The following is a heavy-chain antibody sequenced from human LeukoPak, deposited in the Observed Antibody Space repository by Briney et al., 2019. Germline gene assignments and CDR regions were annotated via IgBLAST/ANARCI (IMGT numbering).Heavy chain of an antibody. Sequence: SETLSLTCAVYGGSFSGYYWSWIRQPPGKGLEWIGEINHSGSTNYNPSLKSRVTISVDTSKNQFSLKLSSVTAADTAVYYCARGWIGLYYYCCGMDGWGQGTTVTVSS. V-gene: IGHV4-34*01. J-gene: IGHJ6*02. D-gene: IGHD3-10*01. CDR3: ARGWIGLYYYCCGMDG. CDR2: INHSGST. CDR1: GGSFSGYY.